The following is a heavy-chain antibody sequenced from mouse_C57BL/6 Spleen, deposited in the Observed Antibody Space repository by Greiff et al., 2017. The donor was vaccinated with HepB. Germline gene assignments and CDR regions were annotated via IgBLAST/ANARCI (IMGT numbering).Heavy chain of an antibody. CDR3: ARGITTVVADDY. CDR2: IYPRSGNT. Sequence: VQLVESGAELARPGASVKLSCKASGYTFTSYGISWVKQRTGQGLEWIGEIYPRSGNTYYNEKFKGKATLTADKSSSTAYMELRSLTSEDSAVYFCARGITTVVADDYWGQGTTLTVSS. V-gene: IGHV1-81*01. J-gene: IGHJ2*01. D-gene: IGHD1-1*01. CDR1: GYTFTSYG.